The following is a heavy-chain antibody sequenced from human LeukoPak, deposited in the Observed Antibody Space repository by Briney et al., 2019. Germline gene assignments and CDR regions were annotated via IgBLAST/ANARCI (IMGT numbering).Heavy chain of an antibody. J-gene: IGHJ4*02. D-gene: IGHD3-22*01. V-gene: IGHV1-18*01. CDR2: ISAYNGNT. CDR1: GYTFTSYG. Sequence: ASVKVSCKASGYTFTSYGISWVRQAPGQGLEWMGWISAYNGNTNYAQKLQGRVTMTTDTSTSTAYMELRSLRSDDTAVYYCARDRAPSYYYDSGGYSPEGEFDYWGQGTLVTVSS. CDR3: ARDRAPSYYYDSGGYSPEGEFDY.